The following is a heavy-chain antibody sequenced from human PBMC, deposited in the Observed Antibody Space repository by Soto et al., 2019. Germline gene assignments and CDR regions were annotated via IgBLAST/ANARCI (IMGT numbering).Heavy chain of an antibody. D-gene: IGHD5-12*01. Sequence: QVQLVQSGAEVKKPGSSVKVSCKASGGTFSTSTFTWVRQAPGQGLEWMGRTIPLLNVADYAQDFQGRLTITADKSLSKPYMELTSLTSKAPAVYYCARDPPTGSTFSGYAPIAPWGQGPLATVPS. CDR2: TIPLLNVA. CDR1: GGTFSTST. V-gene: IGHV1-69*08. J-gene: IGHJ5*02. CDR3: ARDPPTGSTFSGYAPIAP.